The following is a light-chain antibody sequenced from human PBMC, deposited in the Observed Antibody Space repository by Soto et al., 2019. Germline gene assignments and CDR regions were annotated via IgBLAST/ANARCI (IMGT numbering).Light chain of an antibody. CDR3: SSYTSSSTLLYV. CDR2: DVS. Sequence: QSALTQPASVSGSPGQWITISCTGTSSDVGGYNYVSWYQQHPGEAPKLMIYDVSNRPSGVSNRFSGSKSGNTASLTISGLQAEDEADYYCSSYTSSSTLLYVFGTGTKVTVL. CDR1: SSDVGGYNY. V-gene: IGLV2-14*01. J-gene: IGLJ1*01.